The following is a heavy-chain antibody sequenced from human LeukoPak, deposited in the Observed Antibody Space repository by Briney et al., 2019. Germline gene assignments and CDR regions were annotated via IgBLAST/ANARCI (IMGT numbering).Heavy chain of an antibody. CDR3: ARDVYRGATPFDY. Sequence: GGSLRLSCAASGSTFSTYWMSWVRQAPGKGLEWVANIKQDGSEKYYVDSVSGRFTISRDNAKNSVYLQMNSLRAEDTAVYYCARDVYRGATPFDYWGQGTLVTVSS. J-gene: IGHJ4*02. D-gene: IGHD1-26*01. CDR2: IKQDGSEK. V-gene: IGHV3-7*01. CDR1: GSTFSTYW.